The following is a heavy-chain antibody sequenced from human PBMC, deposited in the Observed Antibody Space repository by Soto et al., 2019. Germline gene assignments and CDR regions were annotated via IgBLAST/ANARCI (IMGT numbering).Heavy chain of an antibody. D-gene: IGHD3-10*01. CDR1: GFTFRTYR. CDR3: ARDPRPNCGSGSYYRYYYYYYMDV. V-gene: IGHV3-21*01. CDR2: ISSSSSYI. Sequence: EVQLVESGGGLVKPGGSLRLSCAASGFTFRTYRMNWFRKAPGKGLEWAASISSSSSYIYYEDSVKGRFTVPRDNAKNSRYLQMSSLRAEYTAVYYCARDPRPNCGSGSYYRYYYYYYMDVWGKGTTVTVSS. J-gene: IGHJ6*03.